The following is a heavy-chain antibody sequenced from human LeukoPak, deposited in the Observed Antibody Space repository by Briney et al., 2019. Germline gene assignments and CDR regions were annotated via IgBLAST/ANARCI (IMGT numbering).Heavy chain of an antibody. Sequence: GGSLRLSCAASGFTPSSYEMNWVRQAPGKGLEWISYISRSGTVTLYADSVKGRFTISRDNAKNSLYLLMNSLGAEDTAVYYCARVERSPYYYGMDVWGQGTTVTVSS. CDR2: ISRSGTVT. CDR3: ARVERSPYYYGMDV. CDR1: GFTPSSYE. J-gene: IGHJ6*02. V-gene: IGHV3-48*03. D-gene: IGHD5-24*01.